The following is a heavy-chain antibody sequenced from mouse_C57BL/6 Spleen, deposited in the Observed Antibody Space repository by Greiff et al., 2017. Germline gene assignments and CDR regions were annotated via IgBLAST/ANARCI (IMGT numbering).Heavy chain of an antibody. Sequence: QVQLQQPGAELVKPGASVKLSCKASGYTFTSYWMHWVKQRPGQGLEWIGMIHPNSGSTNYNEKFKSKATLTVDKSSSTAYMQLSSLTAEDSAVYDGARWGRSLDDYAMDYWGQGTSVTVSS. CDR2: IHPNSGST. J-gene: IGHJ4*01. CDR3: ARWGRSLDDYAMDY. CDR1: GYTFTSYW. V-gene: IGHV1-64*01.